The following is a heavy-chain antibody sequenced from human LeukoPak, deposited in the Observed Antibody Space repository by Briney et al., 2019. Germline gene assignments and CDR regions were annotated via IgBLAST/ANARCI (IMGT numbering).Heavy chain of an antibody. CDR2: INPNSGGT. V-gene: IGHV1-2*02. CDR3: ARDRSHGSGNWFDP. Sequence: GASVKVSCKASGYTFTGYYMHWVRQAPGQGLEWMGWINPNSGGTNYAQKFQGRVTMTRDTSISTAYMELSRLRSDDTAVYYCARDRSHGSGNWFDPWGQGTLITVSS. J-gene: IGHJ5*02. D-gene: IGHD3-10*01. CDR1: GYTFTGYY.